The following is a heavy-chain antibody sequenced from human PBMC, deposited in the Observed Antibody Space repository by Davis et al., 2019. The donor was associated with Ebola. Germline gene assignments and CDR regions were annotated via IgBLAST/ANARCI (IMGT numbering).Heavy chain of an antibody. CDR2: INHSGST. CDR1: GGSFSGSY. V-gene: IGHV4-34*01. J-gene: IGHJ4*03. D-gene: IGHD1-1*01. Sequence: SETLSLTCAVYGGSFSGSYWSWIRQPPGKGLEWIGEINHSGSTNYSPSLKSRVTISVDTSKNQFSLKLSSVTAADTAVYYCARARNKYNWNIDYWGQGTTVTVSS. CDR3: ARARNKYNWNIDY.